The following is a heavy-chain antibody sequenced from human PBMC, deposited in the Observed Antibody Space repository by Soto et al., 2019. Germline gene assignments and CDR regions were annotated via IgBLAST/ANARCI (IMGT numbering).Heavy chain of an antibody. CDR3: ARASGRSGCNPASYYYYYYGMDV. Sequence: QVQLVQSGAEVKKPGSSVKVSCETSGDTFSTYAVSWVRQAPGQGLEWMGGIIPVFNTANYAQKFQGRLTITADGSTGIAYMELSSLTSDDTAVYYYARASGRSGCNPASYYYYYYGMDVWGQGTTVTVSS. CDR1: GDTFSTYA. V-gene: IGHV1-69*01. D-gene: IGHD3-3*01. CDR2: IIPVFNTA. J-gene: IGHJ6*02.